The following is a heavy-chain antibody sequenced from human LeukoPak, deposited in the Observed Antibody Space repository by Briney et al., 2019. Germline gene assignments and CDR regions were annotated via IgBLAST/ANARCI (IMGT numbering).Heavy chain of an antibody. D-gene: IGHD3-9*01. CDR2: ISAYNGNT. J-gene: IGHJ4*02. Sequence: ASVKVSCKASGYTFTSYGISWLRQAPAHRLEWIGWISAYNGNTNYAQKLQDRVTMTTDTSTSTAYMELRSLRSDDTAVYYCARGGYDILTGYHPFDYWGQGTLVTVSS. CDR3: ARGGYDILTGYHPFDY. V-gene: IGHV1-18*04. CDR1: GYTFTSYG.